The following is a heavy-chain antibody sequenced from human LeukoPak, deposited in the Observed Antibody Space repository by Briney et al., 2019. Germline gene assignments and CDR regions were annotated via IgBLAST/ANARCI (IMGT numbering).Heavy chain of an antibody. Sequence: PSETLSLTCIVSGGSISRDYWSWIRQPPGKGLEWIGYIYYSGSTNYNPSLKSRVTISVDTSKNQFSLQLNSVTPEDTAVYYCARVEATTRYFDYWGQGTLVTVSS. V-gene: IGHV4-59*08. CDR2: IYYSGST. CDR1: GGSISRDY. CDR3: ARVEATTRYFDY. D-gene: IGHD5-12*01. J-gene: IGHJ4*02.